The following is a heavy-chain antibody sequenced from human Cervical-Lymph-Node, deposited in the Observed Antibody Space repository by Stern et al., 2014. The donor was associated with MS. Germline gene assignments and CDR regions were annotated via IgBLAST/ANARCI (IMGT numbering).Heavy chain of an antibody. V-gene: IGHV1-3*01. Sequence: QVQLVQSGAEVKKPGASVKVSCKASGYTLTDYAVHWGCQAPGERLEWMGWINAGNGHTKYSQKFQGRVTITRDTSASTAYMELNSLRSKDTAVYYCARGGRRHVVVVTAIDWFDPWGQGTLVTVSS. CDR1: GYTLTDYA. CDR2: INAGNGHT. J-gene: IGHJ5*02. CDR3: ARGGRRHVVVVTAIDWFDP. D-gene: IGHD2-21*02.